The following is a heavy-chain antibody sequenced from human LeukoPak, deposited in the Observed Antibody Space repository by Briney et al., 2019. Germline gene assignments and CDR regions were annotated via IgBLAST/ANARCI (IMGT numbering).Heavy chain of an antibody. CDR3: ARRGRNSSGWQDYL. CDR2: IYHTGST. Sequence: SETLSLTCTVSGGSISSYYWSWIRQPPGKGLEWIANIYHTGSTNYNPSLSSRVTISIDTAKNQFSLKLTSVTAADTAVYYRARRGRNSSGWQDYLWGQGTLVTVSS. CDR1: GGSISSYY. J-gene: IGHJ4*02. V-gene: IGHV4-59*01. D-gene: IGHD6-25*01.